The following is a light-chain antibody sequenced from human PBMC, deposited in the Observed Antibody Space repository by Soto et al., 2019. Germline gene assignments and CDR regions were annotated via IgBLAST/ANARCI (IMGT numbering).Light chain of an antibody. CDR2: AVT. Sequence: QSMLTQPLSVSGAPGQSVTISCTGTSSDVGGYNYVSWYQQYPGKAPKVMIYAVTRRPSGVPDRISGSKSGNTASLTISGLQAEDEADYYCCSYAGSYTHYVFGTGTKVTVL. CDR1: SSDVGGYNY. V-gene: IGLV2-11*01. CDR3: CSYAGSYTHYV. J-gene: IGLJ1*01.